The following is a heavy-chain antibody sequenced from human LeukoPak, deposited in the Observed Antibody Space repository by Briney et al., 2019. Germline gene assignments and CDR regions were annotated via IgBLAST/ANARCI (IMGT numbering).Heavy chain of an antibody. Sequence: PGGSLRLSCAASGFTFSSYEMNWVRQAPGKGLEWVSYISSSGSTIYHADSVKGRFTISRDNAKNSLYLQMNSLRAEDTAVYYCARGSGSYYDYYYYYMDVWGKGTTVTISS. V-gene: IGHV3-48*03. CDR2: ISSSGSTI. CDR1: GFTFSSYE. CDR3: ARGSGSYYDYYYYYMDV. D-gene: IGHD1-26*01. J-gene: IGHJ6*03.